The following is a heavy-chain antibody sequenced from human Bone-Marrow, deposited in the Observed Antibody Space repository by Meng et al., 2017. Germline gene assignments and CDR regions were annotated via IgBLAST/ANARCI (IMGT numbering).Heavy chain of an antibody. J-gene: IGHJ5*02. CDR1: GFTFSNYE. D-gene: IGHD3-10*01. CDR2: IDSSGTRI. CDR3: ATRREAPSGNWFDP. Sequence: GGSLRLSCAASGFTFSNYEMNWVRQAPGKGLEWVSYIDSSGTRIFDADSVKGRFTISRDNAENSLYLQMNSLRVEDTAVYYCATRREAPSGNWFDPWGQGTLVTVSS. V-gene: IGHV3-48*03.